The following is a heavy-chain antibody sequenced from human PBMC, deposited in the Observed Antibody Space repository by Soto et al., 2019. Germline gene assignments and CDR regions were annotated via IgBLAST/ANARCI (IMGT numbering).Heavy chain of an antibody. CDR2: IFYTGNT. J-gene: IGHJ4*02. Sequence: SDTLFLTCTVSGGSLTSYYWGWIRQPPGKELEFIGYIFYTGNTKYNPSFKSRVTISVDASKNQFSLKLSSVTAADTAVYYCARRYGASFDYWGQGTLVNVSS. CDR3: ARRYGASFDY. D-gene: IGHD4-17*01. CDR1: GGSLTSYY. V-gene: IGHV4-59*01.